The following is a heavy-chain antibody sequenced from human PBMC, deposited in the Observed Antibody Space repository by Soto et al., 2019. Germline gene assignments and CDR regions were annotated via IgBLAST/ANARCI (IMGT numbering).Heavy chain of an antibody. V-gene: IGHV4-30-2*01. Sequence: PSETLSLTCVVSGGSISSGGYTWSWLRQPPGKGLEWIGYIYHSGSTSYTPSLKSRVAISVDASRNQFSLKLSSVTAADTAVYYCARGGDYHVNWFDPWGQGTLVTVSS. J-gene: IGHJ5*02. D-gene: IGHD2-21*01. CDR1: GGSISSGGYT. CDR3: ARGGDYHVNWFDP. CDR2: IYHSGST.